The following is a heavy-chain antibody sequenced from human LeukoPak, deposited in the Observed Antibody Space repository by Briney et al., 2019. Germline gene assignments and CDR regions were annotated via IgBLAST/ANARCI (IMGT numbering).Heavy chain of an antibody. CDR2: ISWNSGSI. V-gene: IGHV3-9*01. CDR1: GFTFDDYA. Sequence: GRSLRLSCAASGFTFDDYAMHWVRQAPGKGLEWVSGISWNSGSIGYADSVKGRFTISRDNSKNTLYLQMNSLRAEDTAVYYCARPEYSSSWLIDYWGQGTLVTVSS. J-gene: IGHJ4*02. CDR3: ARPEYSSSWLIDY. D-gene: IGHD6-13*01.